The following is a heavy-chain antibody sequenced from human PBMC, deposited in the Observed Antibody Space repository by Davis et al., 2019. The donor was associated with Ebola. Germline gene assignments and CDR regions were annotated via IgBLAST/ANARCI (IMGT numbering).Heavy chain of an antibody. J-gene: IGHJ4*02. Sequence: VKVSCKASGYTFTSYYMHWVRQAPGQGLEWMGIINPSGGSTTYAQRFQGRVTITTDTSASTVYLDLTSLRSDDTAVFYCARASFGYNSGWYADYWGPGSLVTVSS. D-gene: IGHD6-19*01. CDR2: INPSGGST. V-gene: IGHV1-46*01. CDR1: GYTFTSYY. CDR3: ARASFGYNSGWYADY.